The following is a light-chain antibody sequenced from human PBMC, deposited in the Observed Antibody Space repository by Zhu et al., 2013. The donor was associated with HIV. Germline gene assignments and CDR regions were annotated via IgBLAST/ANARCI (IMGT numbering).Light chain of an antibody. J-gene: IGKJ2*03. Sequence: DIVMTQSPDSLTVSLGERATINCKSSQSVLYSSINKNSLAWYQQKPGQPPKLLIYWASTRESGVPDRFSGSGSGTDFTLTISSLQAEDVAVYYCQQYYTTPPSFGQGTKLEIK. V-gene: IGKV4-1*01. CDR3: QQYYTTPPS. CDR1: QSVLYSSINKNS. CDR2: WAS.